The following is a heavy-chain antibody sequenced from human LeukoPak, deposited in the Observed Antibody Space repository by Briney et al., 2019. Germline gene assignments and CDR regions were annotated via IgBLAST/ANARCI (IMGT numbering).Heavy chain of an antibody. Sequence: PGRSLRLSCAASGFTFSSYGMHWVRQAPGKGLEWVAVISYDGSNRYYADSVKGRFTISRDNSKNTLYLQMNSLRAEDTAVYYCAKELRRRGGSSTFDYWGQGTLVTVSS. D-gene: IGHD2-15*01. CDR2: ISYDGSNR. V-gene: IGHV3-30*18. J-gene: IGHJ4*02. CDR3: AKELRRRGGSSTFDY. CDR1: GFTFSSYG.